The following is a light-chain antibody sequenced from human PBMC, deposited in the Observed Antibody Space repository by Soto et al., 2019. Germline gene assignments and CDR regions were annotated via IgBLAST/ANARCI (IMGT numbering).Light chain of an antibody. CDR2: LNV. CDR1: SPNIGAGYD. V-gene: IGLV1-40*01. CDR3: QSYDNSLSGSDV. Sequence: QSVLTQPPPVSGAPGEGGIFSCTWGSPNIGAGYDVNWYQQLPGTAPKLLIYLNVNRPSGVPDRFSGSKSATSASLAISGLQAEDEAEYYCQSYDNSLSGSDVFGTGTKVTVL. J-gene: IGLJ1*01.